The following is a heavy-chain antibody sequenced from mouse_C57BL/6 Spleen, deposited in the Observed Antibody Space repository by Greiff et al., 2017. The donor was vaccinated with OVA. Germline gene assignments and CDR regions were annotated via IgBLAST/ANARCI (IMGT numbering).Heavy chain of an antibody. D-gene: IGHD2-4*01. CDR1: GFTFSSYT. CDR3: ARYDSDVAWFAY. J-gene: IGHJ3*01. Sequence: EVKLVESGGGLVKPGGSLKLSCAASGFTFSSYTMSWVRQTPEKRLEWVATISGGGGNTYYPDSVKGRFTTSRDHAKNTLYLQMNSLRSEDTALYYCARYDSDVAWFAYWGQGALVTVS. CDR2: ISGGGGNT. V-gene: IGHV5-9*01.